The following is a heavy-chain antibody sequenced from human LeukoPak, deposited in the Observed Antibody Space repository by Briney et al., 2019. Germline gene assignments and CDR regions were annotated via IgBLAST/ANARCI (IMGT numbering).Heavy chain of an antibody. V-gene: IGHV3-48*01. D-gene: IGHD3-22*01. CDR1: GFTFSAYS. Sequence: PGGSLRLSRAASGFTFSAYSMNWIRQAPGKGLEWISYISGSGRSIFSADSVRGRFTISRDNANNSLFLQMNSLRAEDTAVYYCARGRYYDTSAYNYFDPWGQGTLVTVSS. J-gene: IGHJ5*02. CDR2: ISGSGRSI. CDR3: ARGRYYDTSAYNYFDP.